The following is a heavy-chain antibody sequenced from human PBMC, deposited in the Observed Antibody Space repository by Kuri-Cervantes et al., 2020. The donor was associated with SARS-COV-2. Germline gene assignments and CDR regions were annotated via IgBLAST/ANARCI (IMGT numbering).Heavy chain of an antibody. CDR3: AVYCSSTSCYNQ. V-gene: IGHV1-2*02. CDR1: GYTFTGYY. CDR2: INPNSGGT. Sequence: ASVKVSYKASGYTFTGYYMHWVRQAPGQGLEWMGWINPNSGGTNYAQKFQGRVTMTRDTSISTAYMELSRLRSDDTAVYYCAVYCSSTSCYNQWGQGTLVTVSS. D-gene: IGHD2-2*02. J-gene: IGHJ4*02.